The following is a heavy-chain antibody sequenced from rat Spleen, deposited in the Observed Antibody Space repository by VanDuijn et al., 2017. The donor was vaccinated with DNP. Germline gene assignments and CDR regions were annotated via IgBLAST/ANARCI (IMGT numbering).Heavy chain of an antibody. Sequence: EVQLVETGGGLVQPGRSLKLSCIASGFTFSKYCMAWVRQAPKKGLEWVATISTSGDRTYYSDSVKGRFTISRDNAKSTLYLQMDGLRSEDTATYYCTTDRGYWGQGVMVTVSS. CDR2: ISTSGDRT. D-gene: IGHD1-4*01. V-gene: IGHV5-27*01. CDR1: GFTFSKYC. CDR3: TTDRGY. J-gene: IGHJ2*01.